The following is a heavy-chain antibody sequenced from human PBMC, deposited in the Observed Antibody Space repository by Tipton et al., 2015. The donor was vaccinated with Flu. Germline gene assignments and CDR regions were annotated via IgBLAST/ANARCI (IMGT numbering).Heavy chain of an antibody. Sequence: VQLVQSGAEVKKPGASVKVSCKASGYTFTSYDINWVRQATGQGLEWMGWMNPNSGNTGYAQKFQGRVTMTRNTSISTAYMELSSLRSEDTAVYYCARDRGYYGSGSYALDYWGQGTLVTVSS. V-gene: IGHV1-8*01. D-gene: IGHD3-10*01. CDR1: GYTFTSYD. CDR2: MNPNSGNT. CDR3: ARDRGYYGSGSYALDY. J-gene: IGHJ4*02.